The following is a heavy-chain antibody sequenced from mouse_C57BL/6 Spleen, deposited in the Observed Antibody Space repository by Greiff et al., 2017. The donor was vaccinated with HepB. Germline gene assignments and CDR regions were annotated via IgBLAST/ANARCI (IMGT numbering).Heavy chain of an antibody. CDR2: IDPENGDT. Sequence: EVKLEESGAELVRPGASVKLSCTASGFNIKDDYMHWVKQRPEQGLEWIGWIDPENGDTEYASKFQGKATITADTSSNTAYLQLSSLTSEDTAVYYCTMGSPWFAYWGQGTLVTVSA. J-gene: IGHJ3*01. CDR1: GFNIKDDY. V-gene: IGHV14-4*01. D-gene: IGHD1-1*02. CDR3: TMGSPWFAY.